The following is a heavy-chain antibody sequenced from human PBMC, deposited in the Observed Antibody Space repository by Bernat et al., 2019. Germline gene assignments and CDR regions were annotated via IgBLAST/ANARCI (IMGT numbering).Heavy chain of an antibody. D-gene: IGHD6-19*01. Sequence: VQLVESGGGLVQPGRSLRLSCAASGFTFSSYGMHWVRQAPGKGLEWVAVISYDGSNKYYADSVKGRFTISRDNSKNTLYLQMNSLRAEDTAVYYCAKGSGWYNYWGQGTLVTVSS. CDR2: ISYDGSNK. J-gene: IGHJ4*02. V-gene: IGHV3-30*18. CDR1: GFTFSSYG. CDR3: AKGSGWYNY.